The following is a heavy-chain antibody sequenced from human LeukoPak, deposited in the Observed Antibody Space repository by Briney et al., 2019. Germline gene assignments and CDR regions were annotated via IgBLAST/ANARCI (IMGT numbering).Heavy chain of an antibody. CDR1: GGTFSSYA. J-gene: IGHJ4*02. Sequence: ASVKVSCKASGGTFSSYAISWVRQAPGQGLEWMGGIIPIFGTANYAQKLQGRVTITTDESTSTAYMELSSLRSEDTAVYYCASYLYDFWSGYFDYWGQGTLVTVSS. CDR2: IIPIFGTA. V-gene: IGHV1-69*05. CDR3: ASYLYDFWSGYFDY. D-gene: IGHD3-3*01.